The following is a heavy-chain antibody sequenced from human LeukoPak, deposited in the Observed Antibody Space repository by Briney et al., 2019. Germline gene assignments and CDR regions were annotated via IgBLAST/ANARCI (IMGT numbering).Heavy chain of an antibody. CDR3: ARDGTACYDSSGYAWDYYYYMDV. CDR1: GYTFTSYG. CDR2: ISAYNGNT. Sequence: ASVKVSCKASGYTFTSYGISWVRQAPGQGLEWMGWISAYNGNTNYAQKLQGRVTMTTDTSTSTAYMELRSLRSDDTAVYYCARDGTACYDSSGYAWDYYYYMDVWGKGTTVTVSS. D-gene: IGHD3-22*01. V-gene: IGHV1-18*01. J-gene: IGHJ6*03.